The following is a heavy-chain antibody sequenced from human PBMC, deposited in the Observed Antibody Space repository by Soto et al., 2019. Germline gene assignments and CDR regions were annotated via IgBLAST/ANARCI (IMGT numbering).Heavy chain of an antibody. J-gene: IGHJ5*02. CDR3: AMSQLVHWFDP. D-gene: IGHD6-13*01. Sequence: QVQLVQSGAEVKKPGASVKVSCKASGYTFTSYYMHWVRQAPGQGLEWMGIINPSGGSTSYAQKFQGRVTMTRDTSTSTVYMELSSLRSEDTAVYYCAMSQLVHWFDPWGQGTLVTVSS. CDR2: INPSGGST. CDR1: GYTFTSYY. V-gene: IGHV1-46*01.